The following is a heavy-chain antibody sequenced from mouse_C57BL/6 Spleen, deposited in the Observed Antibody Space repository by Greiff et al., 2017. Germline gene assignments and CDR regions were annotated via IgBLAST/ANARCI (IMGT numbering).Heavy chain of an antibody. V-gene: IGHV1-19*01. J-gene: IGHJ2*01. CDR2: INPYNGGT. CDR1: GYTFTDYY. Sequence: EVHLVESGPVLVKPGASVKMSCKASGYTFTDYYMNWVKQSHGKSLEWIGVINPYNGGTSYNQKFKGKATLTVDKSSSTAYMELNSLTSEDSAVYYCARRRLLNYFDYWGQGTTLTVSS. CDR3: ARRRLLNYFDY. D-gene: IGHD2-1*01.